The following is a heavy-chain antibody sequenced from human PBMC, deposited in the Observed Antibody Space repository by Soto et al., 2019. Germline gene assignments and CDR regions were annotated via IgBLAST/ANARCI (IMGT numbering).Heavy chain of an antibody. CDR3: ARGGGSDSFDY. CDR1: GASISHGNYA. D-gene: IGHD1-26*01. CDR2: INHLETT. V-gene: IGHV4-30-2*01. J-gene: IGHJ4*02. Sequence: SETLSLTCTVSGASISHGNYAWSWIRQTPGKGLEWIGYINHLETTFYNPSFESRLTLSIDRAKNQFSLNLNSMSAADRAVYFCARGGGSDSFDYWGQGILVTVSS.